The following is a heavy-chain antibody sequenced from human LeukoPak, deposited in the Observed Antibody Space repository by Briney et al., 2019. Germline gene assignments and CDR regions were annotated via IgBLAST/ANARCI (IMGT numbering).Heavy chain of an antibody. CDR1: GDSVSSNSAV. CDR3: ARNPRSVMGATARFDY. D-gene: IGHD2-8*01. J-gene: IGHJ4*02. V-gene: IGHV6-1*01. Sequence: SQTLSLTCAISGDSVSSNSAVWNWIRQSPSRGLEWLGRTYYRSKWYLDYAVSVISRMTVTADTSKNQFSLHLNSVTPEDTAVYYCARNPRSVMGATARFDYWGQGTLVTVSS. CDR2: TYYRSKWYL.